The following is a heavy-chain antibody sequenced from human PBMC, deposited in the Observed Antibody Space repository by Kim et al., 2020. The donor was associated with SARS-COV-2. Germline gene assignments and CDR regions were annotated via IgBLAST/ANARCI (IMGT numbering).Heavy chain of an antibody. CDR3: ARSGGHFWSGLWYTSSWFDP. CDR2: IIPIFGTA. Sequence: SVKVSCKASGGTFSSYAISWVRQAPGQGLEWMGGIIPIFGTANYAQKFQGRVTITADESTSTAYMELSSLRSEDTAVYYCARSGGHFWSGLWYTSSWFDPWGQGTLVTVSS. D-gene: IGHD3-3*02. J-gene: IGHJ5*02. V-gene: IGHV1-69*13. CDR1: GGTFSSYA.